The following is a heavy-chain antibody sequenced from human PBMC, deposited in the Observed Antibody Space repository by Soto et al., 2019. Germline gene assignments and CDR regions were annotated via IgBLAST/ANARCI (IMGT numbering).Heavy chain of an antibody. CDR1: GFTFSSYG. J-gene: IGHJ1*01. CDR2: ISYDGSNK. V-gene: IGHV3-30*03. D-gene: IGHD3-22*01. Sequence: QVQLVESGGGVVQPGRSLRLSCAASGFTFSSYGMHWVRQAPGKGLEWVAVISYDGSNKYYADSVKGRFTISRDNSKNTLYLQMNSLRAEDTAVYYCARGGYYEYFRFWGQGTLVTVSS. CDR3: ARGGYYEYFRF.